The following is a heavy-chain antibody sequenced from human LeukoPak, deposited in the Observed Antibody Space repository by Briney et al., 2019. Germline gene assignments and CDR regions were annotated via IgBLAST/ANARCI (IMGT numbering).Heavy chain of an antibody. CDR3: ARAYGSGSYLEYYFDY. D-gene: IGHD3-10*01. J-gene: IGHJ4*02. CDR2: INSEGSST. Sequence: GGSLRLSCAASGFTFSSYWMHWVRQAPGKGLVWVSRINSEGSSTSYADSVKGRFTISRDNAKNTLYLQMNSLRAEDTAVYYCARAYGSGSYLEYYFDYWGQGTLVTVSS. CDR1: GFTFSSYW. V-gene: IGHV3-74*01.